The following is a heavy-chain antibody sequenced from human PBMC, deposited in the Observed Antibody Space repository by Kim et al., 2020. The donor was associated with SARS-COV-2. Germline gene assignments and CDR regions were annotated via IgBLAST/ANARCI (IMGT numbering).Heavy chain of an antibody. Sequence: SETLSLTCTVSGGSISSYYWSWIRQPPGKGLEWIGYIYYSGSTNYNPSLKSRVTISVDTSKNQFSLKLSSVTAADTVVYYCAREGEDSSGYYYGYWGQGT. J-gene: IGHJ4*02. V-gene: IGHV4-59*01. CDR2: IYYSGST. CDR1: GGSISSYY. D-gene: IGHD3-22*01. CDR3: AREGEDSSGYYYGY.